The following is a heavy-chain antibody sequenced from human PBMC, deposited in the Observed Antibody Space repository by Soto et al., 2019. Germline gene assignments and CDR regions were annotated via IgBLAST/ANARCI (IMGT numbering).Heavy chain of an antibody. CDR3: ARGGYGSASDAFDI. D-gene: IGHD3-10*01. J-gene: IGHJ3*02. V-gene: IGHV1-18*01. CDR1: GYTFTSYG. CDR2: ISAYNGNT. Sequence: ASVKVSCKASGYTFTSYGISWVRQAPGQGLEWMGWISAYNGNTNCAQKIQGRVNMTTDTSTSTAYMELRSLRSDDTAVYYCARGGYGSASDAFDIWGQGTMVTVSS.